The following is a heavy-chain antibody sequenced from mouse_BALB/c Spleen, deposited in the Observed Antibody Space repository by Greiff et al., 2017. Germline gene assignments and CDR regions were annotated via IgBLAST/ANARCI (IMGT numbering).Heavy chain of an antibody. CDR2: INPSNGGT. V-gene: IGHV1S81*02. J-gene: IGHJ4*01. CDR3: TRKYRVGYAMDY. D-gene: IGHD5-1*01. Sequence: QVHVKQSGAELVKPGASVKLSCKASGYTFTSYYMYWVKQRPGQGLEWIGEINPSNGGTNFNEKFKSKATLTVDKSSSTAYMQLSSLTSEDSAVYYCTRKYRVGYAMDYWGQGTSVTVSS. CDR1: GYTFTSYY.